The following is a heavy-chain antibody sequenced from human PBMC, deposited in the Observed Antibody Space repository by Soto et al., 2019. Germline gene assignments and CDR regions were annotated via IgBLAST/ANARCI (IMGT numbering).Heavy chain of an antibody. V-gene: IGHV3-23*01. J-gene: IGHJ3*02. CDR2: ISNTGGST. D-gene: IGHD4-17*01. CDR3: AHPRGYGVFDAVDI. CDR1: GFIFSTYA. Sequence: PGGSLRLSCAASGFIFSTYAMKWVRQAPGKGLECVSAISNTGGSTFYAESVRGRFTISRDNSINTLYLQMTSLRTEDTAVYYCAHPRGYGVFDAVDIWGQGTMVTVSS.